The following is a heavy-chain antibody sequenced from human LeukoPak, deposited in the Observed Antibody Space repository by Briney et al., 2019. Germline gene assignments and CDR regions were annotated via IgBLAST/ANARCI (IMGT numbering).Heavy chain of an antibody. CDR1: GYTFIAYH. Sequence: ASVKVSCKASGYTFIAYHIHWVRQAPGQGLEWMGRIHPSSGATNYAQGFQGRVTLTRDTSINTAYMELSRLTPDDTAVYYCARDLPFEDWGQGTLVTVSS. D-gene: IGHD2/OR15-2a*01. CDR2: IHPSSGAT. V-gene: IGHV1-2*06. J-gene: IGHJ4*02. CDR3: ARDLPFED.